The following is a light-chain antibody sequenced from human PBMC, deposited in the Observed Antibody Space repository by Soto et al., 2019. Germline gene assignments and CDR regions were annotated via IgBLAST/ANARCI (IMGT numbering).Light chain of an antibody. CDR1: QSVSSSY. CDR2: GAS. J-gene: IGKJ1*01. Sequence: ERVLMQVAGTLSLYTGERATLSCRASQSVSSSYLAWYQQKPGQAPRLLIYGASSRATGIPDRFSGSGSGTDFTLTISRLEPEDFAVYYCQQYGSSPRTFGQVTKVHI. CDR3: QQYGSSPRT. V-gene: IGKV3-20*01.